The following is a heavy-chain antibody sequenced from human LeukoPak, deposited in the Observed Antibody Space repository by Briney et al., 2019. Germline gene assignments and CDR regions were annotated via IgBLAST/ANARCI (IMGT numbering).Heavy chain of an antibody. J-gene: IGHJ6*04. D-gene: IGHD4-11*01. CDR1: GFTFSRSA. CDR3: AAGGSPDYRSINDYGMDF. Sequence: ASVKVSCKASGFTFSRSAVQWVRQARGQRLEWIGWIVVGSGNTNYAQRFQERVTITRDMSSSTAYMELSSLRSEDTAVYYCAAGGSPDYRSINDYGMDFWGKGTTVTVSS. CDR2: IVVGSGNT. V-gene: IGHV1-58*01.